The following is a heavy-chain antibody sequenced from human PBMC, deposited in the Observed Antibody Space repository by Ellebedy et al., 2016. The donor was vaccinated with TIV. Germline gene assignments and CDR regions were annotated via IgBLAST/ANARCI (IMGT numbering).Heavy chain of an antibody. D-gene: IGHD5-12*01. CDR2: INQDGNEE. CDR1: GFTFSDYW. J-gene: IGHJ6*03. CDR3: ARESRGFSFTYFYYSMDV. V-gene: IGHV3-7*01. Sequence: GGSLRLSXSASGFTFSDYWMTWVRQTPGKGLEWVANINQDGNEEYYVGSLKGRFTISRDNAKNSLYLQMNSLRAEDTAMYYCARESRGFSFTYFYYSMDVWGKGTTVTVSS.